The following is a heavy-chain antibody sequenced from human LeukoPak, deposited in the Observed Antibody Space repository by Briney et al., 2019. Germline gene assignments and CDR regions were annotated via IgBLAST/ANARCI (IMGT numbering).Heavy chain of an antibody. CDR2: ISSSSSYI. CDR3: ARGRGSYPYYFDY. V-gene: IGHV3-21*01. D-gene: IGHD1-26*01. J-gene: IGHJ4*02. Sequence: GGSLRLSCAASGSTFSSYSMNWVRQAPGKGLEWVSSISSSSSYIYYADSVKGRFTISRDNAKNSLYLQMNSLRAEDTAVYYCARGRGSYPYYFDYWGQGTLVTVSS. CDR1: GSTFSSYS.